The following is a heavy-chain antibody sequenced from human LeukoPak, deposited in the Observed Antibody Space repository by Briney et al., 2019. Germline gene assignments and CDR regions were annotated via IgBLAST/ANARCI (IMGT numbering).Heavy chain of an antibody. CDR2: INPSGGST. D-gene: IGHD3-3*01. V-gene: IGHV1-46*03. Sequence: GASVKVSCKASGYTFTSYYMHWVRQAPGQGLEWMGIINPSGGSTSYAQKFQGRVTMTRDTSTSTVYMELSSLRSEDTAVYYCARVMGITIFGLVIYNWFDPWGQGTLVTVSS. CDR1: GYTFTSYY. J-gene: IGHJ5*02. CDR3: ARVMGITIFGLVIYNWFDP.